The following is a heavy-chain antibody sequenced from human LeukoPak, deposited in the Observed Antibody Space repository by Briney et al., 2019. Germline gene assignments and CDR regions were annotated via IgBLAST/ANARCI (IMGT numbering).Heavy chain of an antibody. D-gene: IGHD3-10*01. CDR2: IYYSGST. Sequence: SETLPLTCTVSGGSISSSGYYWGWIRQPPGKGLEWIGSIYYSGSTYYNPSLKSRVTISVDTSKNQFSLKLSSVTAADTAVYYCAREDVLLWFGELQGAYMDVWGKGTTVTVSS. V-gene: IGHV4-39*07. CDR3: AREDVLLWFGELQGAYMDV. CDR1: GGSISSSGYY. J-gene: IGHJ6*03.